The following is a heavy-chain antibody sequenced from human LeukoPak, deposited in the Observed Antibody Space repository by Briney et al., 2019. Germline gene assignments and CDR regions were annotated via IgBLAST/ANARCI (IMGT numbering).Heavy chain of an antibody. J-gene: IGHJ4*02. CDR2: INHSGST. CDR3: ARGGRSGLTY. V-gene: IGHV4-34*01. CDR1: GGSFSGYY. D-gene: IGHD6-19*01. Sequence: SETLSLTCAVYGGSFSGYYWSWIRQPPGKGLEWIGEINHSGSTNYNPSLKSRVTISVDTSKNQFSLKLSSATAADTAVYYCARGGRSGLTYWGQGTLVTVSS.